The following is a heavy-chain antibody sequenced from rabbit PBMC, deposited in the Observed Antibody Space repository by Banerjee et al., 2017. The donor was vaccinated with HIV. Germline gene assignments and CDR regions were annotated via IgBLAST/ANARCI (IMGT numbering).Heavy chain of an antibody. CDR2: IYTGDGSI. J-gene: IGHJ6*01. V-gene: IGHV1S40*01. Sequence: QSLEESGGDLVKPGASLTLTCTASGFSFSSVYDMCWVRQAPGKGLEWIGLIYTGDGSIHYASWAKGRFTISKTSSTTVTLQMTSLTAADTATYFCARDGIGSIAAYYGMDLWGPGTLVTVS. CDR3: ARDGIGSIAAYYGMDL. CDR1: GFSFSSVYD. D-gene: IGHD4-2*01.